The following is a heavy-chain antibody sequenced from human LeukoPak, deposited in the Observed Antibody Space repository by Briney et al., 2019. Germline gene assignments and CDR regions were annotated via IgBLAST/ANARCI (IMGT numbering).Heavy chain of an antibody. CDR1: GFIFSTYK. CDR2: ISSSGSYI. D-gene: IGHD2-2*01. J-gene: IGHJ4*02. Sequence: KPGGSLRLSCAASGFIFSTYKMNWVRQAPGKGLEWVSSISSSGSYIYYADSVKGRFTISRDNAKNSLYLQMNSLRAEDTAVYYCARSLGCRSSTSCYYFDYWGQGTLVTVSS. CDR3: ARSLGCRSSTSCYYFDY. V-gene: IGHV3-21*01.